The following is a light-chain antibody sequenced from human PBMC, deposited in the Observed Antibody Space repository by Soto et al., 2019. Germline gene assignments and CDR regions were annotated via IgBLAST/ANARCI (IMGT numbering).Light chain of an antibody. CDR2: PGS. J-gene: IGKJ1*01. CDR3: HHYNSYSEA. Sequence: TLSISSLSAXVGDXATIXXRASQGIRNDLGWYQQRRGKAPKFLIYPGSSLQSEVPSRFSGSGNRTEFTLTIRSQQPAHFANYYCHHYNSYSEAFGQGSKL. V-gene: IGKV1-17*01. CDR1: QGIRND.